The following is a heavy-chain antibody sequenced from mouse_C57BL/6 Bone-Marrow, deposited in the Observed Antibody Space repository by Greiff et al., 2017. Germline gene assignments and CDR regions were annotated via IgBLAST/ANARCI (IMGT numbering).Heavy chain of an antibody. Sequence: KLEESGPGLVKPSQSLFLTCSITGFPITSGYYWIWIRQSPGKPLEWMGYITHSGETFYNPSLQSPISITRETSKNQFFLQLNSVTTEDTAMYYCAGDRVYYPWFAYWGQGTLVTVSA. CDR2: ITHSGET. J-gene: IGHJ3*01. D-gene: IGHD2-1*01. CDR1: GFPITSGYY. V-gene: IGHV12-3*01. CDR3: AGDRVYYPWFAY.